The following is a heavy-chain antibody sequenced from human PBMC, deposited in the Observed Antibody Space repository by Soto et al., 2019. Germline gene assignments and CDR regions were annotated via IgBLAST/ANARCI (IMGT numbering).Heavy chain of an antibody. J-gene: IGHJ4*02. CDR2: ITPFNGDV. Sequence: QMQLVQSGAEVKKTGSSVTVSCKALGNTFTYRYLHWVRQAPGQALEWMGWITPFNGDVHYAQKFQERVTITRDTSINTAYMRMSSLRSEDTAMYYCASGGAGSGPVTWELPDHWGQGTRVTVSS. CDR3: ASGGAGSGPVTWELPDH. V-gene: IGHV1-45*02. D-gene: IGHD1-26*01. CDR1: GNTFTYRY.